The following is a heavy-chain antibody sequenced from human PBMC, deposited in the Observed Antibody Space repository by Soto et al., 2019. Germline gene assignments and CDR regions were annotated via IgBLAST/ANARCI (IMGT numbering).Heavy chain of an antibody. Sequence: QVQLVESGGGVVQPGRSLRLSCAASGFTFSSYGMHWVRQAPGKGLGWVAVIWYDGSNKYYADSVKGRFTISRDNAKNALYLQMNSLTAEDTAVYYCARGRTGGTRYYFDYWGQRTLVTVSS. D-gene: IGHD1-1*01. CDR2: IWYDGSNK. CDR1: GFTFSSYG. J-gene: IGHJ4*02. CDR3: ARGRTGGTRYYFDY. V-gene: IGHV3-33*01.